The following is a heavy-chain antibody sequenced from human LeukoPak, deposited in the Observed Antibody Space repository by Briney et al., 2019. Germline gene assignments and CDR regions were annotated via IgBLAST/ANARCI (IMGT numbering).Heavy chain of an antibody. V-gene: IGHV3-74*01. D-gene: IGHD4-17*01. CDR1: GFTFSSYW. CDR2: INSDGSST. CDR3: AREEGLATTVIPFDY. J-gene: IGHJ4*02. Sequence: GGSLRPSCAASGFTFSSYWMHWVRQAPGKGLVWVSRINSDGSSTSYADSVKGRFTISRDNAKNTLYLQMNSLRAEDTAVYYCAREEGLATTVIPFDYWGQGTLVTVSS.